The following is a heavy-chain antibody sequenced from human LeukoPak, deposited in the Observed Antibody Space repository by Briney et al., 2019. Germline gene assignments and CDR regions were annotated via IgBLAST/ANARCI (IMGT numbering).Heavy chain of an antibody. D-gene: IGHD6-19*01. CDR3: AKPAVAGTNRYYYYYMDV. V-gene: IGHV4-34*01. Sequence: SETLSLTCAVYGGSFSGYYWSWIRQPPGKGLEWIGEINHSGSTNYNPSLKSRVTISVDTSKNQFSLKLSSVTAADTAVYYCAKPAVAGTNRYYYYYMDVWGKGTTVTISS. CDR1: GGSFSGYY. CDR2: INHSGST. J-gene: IGHJ6*03.